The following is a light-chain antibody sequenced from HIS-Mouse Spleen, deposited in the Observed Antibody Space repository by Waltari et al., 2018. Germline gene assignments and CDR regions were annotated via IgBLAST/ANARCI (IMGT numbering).Light chain of an antibody. CDR2: EDS. Sequence: SYELTQPPSVSVSPGQTARITCSGDALPKKYAYWYQQKSGQAPVLVIYEDSKRPSGIPGRFSGSSSGTMATVTISGAQVEDEADYYCYSTDSSGNHRVFGGGTKVTVL. J-gene: IGLJ2*01. V-gene: IGLV3-10*01. CDR3: YSTDSSGNHRV. CDR1: ALPKKY.